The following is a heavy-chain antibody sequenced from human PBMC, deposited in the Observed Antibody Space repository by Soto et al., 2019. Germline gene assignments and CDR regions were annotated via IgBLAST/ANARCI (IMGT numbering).Heavy chain of an antibody. D-gene: IGHD3-10*01. V-gene: IGHV3-21*01. Sequence: PGGSLRLSCAASGFTFSSYSMNWVRQAPGKGLEWVSSISSSSSYIYYADSVKGRFTISRDNAKNSLYLQMNSLRAEDTAAYYCARDRALETSSGSFDYSGQGTLITVSS. CDR2: ISSSSSYI. CDR1: GFTFSSYS. J-gene: IGHJ4*02. CDR3: ARDRALETSSGSFDY.